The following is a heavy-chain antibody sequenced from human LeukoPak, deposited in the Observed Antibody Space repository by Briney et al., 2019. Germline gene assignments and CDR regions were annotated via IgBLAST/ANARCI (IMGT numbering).Heavy chain of an antibody. CDR2: ISAYNGNT. V-gene: IGHV1-18*01. D-gene: IGHD6-19*01. CDR3: ERDDSSGWYSVDY. J-gene: IGHJ4*02. CDR1: GYTFTSYD. Sequence: GASVKVSCKASGYTFTSYDINWVRQAPGQGLEGMGWISAYNGNTNYAQKLQGRVTMTTHTSTSTAYMELRSLRSDATAVYYCERDDSSGWYSVDYWGQGTLITVSS.